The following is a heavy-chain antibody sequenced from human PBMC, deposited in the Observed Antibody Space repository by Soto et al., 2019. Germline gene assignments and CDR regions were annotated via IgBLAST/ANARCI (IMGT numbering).Heavy chain of an antibody. J-gene: IGHJ5*02. CDR2: ISSSGSYI. D-gene: IGHD6-6*01. CDR1: GFTFSSYS. V-gene: IGHV3-21*01. CDR3: ARSRGSSAPYNWFDP. Sequence: GGSLRLSXAASGFTFSSYSMNWVRQAPGKGLEWVSSISSSGSYIYYADSVKGRFTISRDNAKNSLYLQMNSLRAEDTAVYYCARSRGSSAPYNWFDPWGQGTLVTV.